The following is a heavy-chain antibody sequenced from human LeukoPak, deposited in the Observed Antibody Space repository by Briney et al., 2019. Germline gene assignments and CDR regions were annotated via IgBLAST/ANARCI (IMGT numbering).Heavy chain of an antibody. Sequence: SETLSLTCTVSGGSISSYYWSWIRQPPGKGLEWIGYIYYSGSTNYNPSLKSRVTISVDTSKNQFSLKLSSVTAADTAVYYCARGRLIVAWGEYYFDYWGQGTLVTVSS. CDR2: IYYSGST. CDR3: ARGRLIVAWGEYYFDY. CDR1: GGSISSYY. J-gene: IGHJ4*02. V-gene: IGHV4-59*01. D-gene: IGHD5-12*01.